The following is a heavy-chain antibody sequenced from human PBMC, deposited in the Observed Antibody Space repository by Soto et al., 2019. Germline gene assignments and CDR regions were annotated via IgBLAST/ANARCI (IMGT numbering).Heavy chain of an antibody. J-gene: IGHJ4*02. CDR3: TTSSGGTVLEPDKDDY. V-gene: IGHV3-15*01. D-gene: IGHD3-10*01. Sequence: GGSLRLSCAASGFTFSNAWMSWVRQAPGKGLEWVGRIKSKTDGGTTDYAAPVKGRFAISRDDSKNTLYLQMNSLKTEDTAVYYCTTSSGGTVLEPDKDDYWGQGTLVTVSS. CDR2: IKSKTDGGTT. CDR1: GFTFSNAW.